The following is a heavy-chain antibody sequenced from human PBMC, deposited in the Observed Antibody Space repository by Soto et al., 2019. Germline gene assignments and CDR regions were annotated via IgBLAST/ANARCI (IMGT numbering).Heavy chain of an antibody. CDR2: IYYSGST. Sequence: QVQLQESGPGLVKPSQTLSLTCTVSGGSISSGDYYWSWIRQPPGKGLEWIGYIYYSGSTYYNPSLKSRVTISVDTSKNQFSLKLSSVTAADTAVYYCARAPFDVVVVAASGWFDPRGQGTLVTVSS. J-gene: IGHJ5*02. CDR1: GGSISSGDYY. V-gene: IGHV4-30-4*01. D-gene: IGHD2-15*01. CDR3: ARAPFDVVVVAASGWFDP.